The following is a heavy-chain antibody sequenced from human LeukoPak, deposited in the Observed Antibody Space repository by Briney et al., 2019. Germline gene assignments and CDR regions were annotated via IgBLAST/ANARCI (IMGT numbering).Heavy chain of an antibody. CDR3: ARDGVYCSSTSCYVDY. D-gene: IGHD2-2*01. V-gene: IGHV3-7*01. CDR2: IKQDGSEK. Sequence: GGSLRLSCAASGFTFSSYWMSWVRQAPGKGLEWVANIKQDGSEKYYVDSVKGRFTISRDNAKNSLYLQMNSLRAEDTAVYYCARDGVYCSSTSCYVDYWGQGTLVTVSS. CDR1: GFTFSSYW. J-gene: IGHJ4*02.